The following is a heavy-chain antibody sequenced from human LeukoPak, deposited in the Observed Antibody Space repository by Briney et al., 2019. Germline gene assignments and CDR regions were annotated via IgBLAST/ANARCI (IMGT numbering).Heavy chain of an antibody. D-gene: IGHD4-17*01. J-gene: IGHJ4*02. Sequence: GASVKVSCKASGYTFTGYYMHWVRQAPGQGLEWMGWMNPNSGNTGYAQKFQGRVTITRNTSISTAYMELSSLRSEDTAVYYCARGSSDYGDYPSRFFDYWGQGTLVTVSS. CDR3: ARGSSDYGDYPSRFFDY. V-gene: IGHV1-8*03. CDR1: GYTFTGYY. CDR2: MNPNSGNT.